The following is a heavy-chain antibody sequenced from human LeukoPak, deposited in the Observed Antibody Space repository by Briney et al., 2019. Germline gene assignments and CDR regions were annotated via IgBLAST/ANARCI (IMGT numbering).Heavy chain of an antibody. CDR1: GFTFSDYY. CDR2: ISSSSSYT. J-gene: IGHJ4*02. Sequence: GGSLRLSCAASGFTFSDYYMSWIRQAPGKGLEWVSYISSSSSYTNYADYVKGRFTISRDNAKNSLYLQMNSLRAEDTAVYYCARNSGSGGGFDYWGQGTLVTVSS. D-gene: IGHD6-19*01. CDR3: ARNSGSGGGFDY. V-gene: IGHV3-11*06.